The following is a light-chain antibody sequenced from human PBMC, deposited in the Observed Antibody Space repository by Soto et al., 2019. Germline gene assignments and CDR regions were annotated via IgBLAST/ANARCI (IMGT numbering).Light chain of an antibody. CDR2: EVI. CDR1: SSDVGGYNY. Sequence: QSALTQPPSASGSPGQSVTISCTGTSSDVGGYNYVSWYQQHPGKAPKLMIYEVIKRPSGVPDRFSGSKSGNTASLTVSGLQAEDEADYYYSSYAATNTLVFGTGTKLTVL. J-gene: IGLJ1*01. V-gene: IGLV2-8*01. CDR3: SSYAATNTLV.